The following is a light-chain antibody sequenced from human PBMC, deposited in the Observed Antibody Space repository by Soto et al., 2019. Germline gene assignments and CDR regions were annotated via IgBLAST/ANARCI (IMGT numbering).Light chain of an antibody. Sequence: EIVLTQSPATLSLSPGERATLSCRASQSVSSSLAWYQQKPGQAPRLLIYDASNRATGIPARFSGSGSGTDFTLTITSQEPEDFGVYYCQQRSNWPLTFGGGTKVEIK. J-gene: IGKJ4*01. CDR3: QQRSNWPLT. CDR1: QSVSSS. V-gene: IGKV3-11*01. CDR2: DAS.